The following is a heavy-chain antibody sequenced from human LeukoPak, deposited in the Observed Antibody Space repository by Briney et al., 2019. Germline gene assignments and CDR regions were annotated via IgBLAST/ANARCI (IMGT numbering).Heavy chain of an antibody. D-gene: IGHD2-2*01. CDR2: INHSGST. CDR3: ARGGEDIVVVPAALNFDY. J-gene: IGHJ4*01. CDR1: GGSFSGYY. V-gene: IGHV4-34*01. Sequence: PSETLSLTCAVYGGSFSGYYWSWIRQPPGKGLEWIGEINHSGSTNYNPSLKSRVTISVDTSKNQFSLKLSSVTAADTAVYYCARGGEDIVVVPAALNFDYWGQEPWSPSPQ.